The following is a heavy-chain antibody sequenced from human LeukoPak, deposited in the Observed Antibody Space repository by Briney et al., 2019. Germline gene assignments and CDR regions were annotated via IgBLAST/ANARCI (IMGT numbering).Heavy chain of an antibody. V-gene: IGHV3-48*03. CDR3: ATDVYGHDFWSGAPHDY. CDR1: GFTISSYE. J-gene: IGHJ4*02. CDR2: TNNSGSSV. Sequence: GGSLRLTCAVSGFTISSYEINWVRQAPGKGLEWISYTNNSGSSVYYGDSVKGRFTVSRDNAKNSVYLQMTSLRAEDTAVYYCATDVYGHDFWSGAPHDYWGQGTLVTVSS. D-gene: IGHD3-3*01.